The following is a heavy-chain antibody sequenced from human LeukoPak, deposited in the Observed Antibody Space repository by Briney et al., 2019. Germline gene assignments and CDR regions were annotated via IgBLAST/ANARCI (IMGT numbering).Heavy chain of an antibody. D-gene: IGHD5-24*01. CDR2: ISWNSGSI. CDR3: AKDGQLDEMATIKGFDY. J-gene: IGHJ4*02. CDR1: GFTFDDYA. V-gene: IGHV3-9*01. Sequence: GGSLRLSCAASGFTFDDYAMHWVRQAPGKGLEWVSGISWNSGSIGYADSVKGRFTISRDNAKNSLYLQMNSLRAEDTALYYCAKDGQLDEMATIKGFDYWGQGTLVTVSS.